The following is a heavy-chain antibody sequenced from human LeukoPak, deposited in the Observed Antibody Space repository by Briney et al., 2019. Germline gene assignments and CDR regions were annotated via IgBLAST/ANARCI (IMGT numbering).Heavy chain of an antibody. D-gene: IGHD1-1*01. CDR2: INPNSGGT. V-gene: IGHV1-2*02. Sequence: ASVKVSCKASGYTFTGYYMHWVRQAPGQGLEWMGWINPNSGGTNYAQKFQGRVTMTRDTSISTAYMELSRLRSDDTAVYYCARDLLWNDANNWFDPWGLGTLVTVSS. CDR1: GYTFTGYY. CDR3: ARDLLWNDANNWFDP. J-gene: IGHJ5*02.